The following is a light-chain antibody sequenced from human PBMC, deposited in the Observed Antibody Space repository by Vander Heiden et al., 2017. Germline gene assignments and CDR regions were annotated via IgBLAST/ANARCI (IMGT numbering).Light chain of an antibody. CDR2: DAS. Sequence: EIVLTQSPATLSLSPGERATLSCRASQSVSSYLGWYQQKPGQAPRLLIYDASNRASGIPARFSGGGSGTDFTLTISSLEPEDFAVHYCQQRSNWPLLTFGGGTKVEIK. CDR1: QSVSSY. CDR3: QQRSNWPLLT. J-gene: IGKJ4*01. V-gene: IGKV3-11*01.